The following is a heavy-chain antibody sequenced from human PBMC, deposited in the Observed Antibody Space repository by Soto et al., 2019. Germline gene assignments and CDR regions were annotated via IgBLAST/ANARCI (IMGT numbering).Heavy chain of an antibody. Sequence: DVQVVQSGGGWVQPGGSLKLSCAASGFAFNDSAMHWVLQASGKGLEWVARVRSKTNNYATAYPVSVRGRFTVPRDDSMGTTYLQMNSLKTEDTAMYYCTNNFVWGQGVLVTVSS. CDR2: VRSKTNNYAT. CDR1: GFAFNDSA. CDR3: TNNFV. D-gene: IGHD2-15*01. J-gene: IGHJ4*02. V-gene: IGHV3-73*01.